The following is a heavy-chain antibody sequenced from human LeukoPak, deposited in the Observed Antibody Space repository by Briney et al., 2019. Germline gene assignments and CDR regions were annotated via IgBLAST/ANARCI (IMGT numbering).Heavy chain of an antibody. CDR3: ARVGGGYTYGCDY. CDR2: IYHSGST. CDR1: GGSISTSNW. J-gene: IGHJ4*02. D-gene: IGHD5-18*01. V-gene: IGHV4-4*02. Sequence: SGTLSLTCAVSGGSISTSNWWRWVRQPPGKGLEWIGEIYHSGSTNYNPSLKSRVTISVDKSKNQFSLKLSSVTAADAAVYYCARVGGGYTYGCDYWGQGTLVTVSS.